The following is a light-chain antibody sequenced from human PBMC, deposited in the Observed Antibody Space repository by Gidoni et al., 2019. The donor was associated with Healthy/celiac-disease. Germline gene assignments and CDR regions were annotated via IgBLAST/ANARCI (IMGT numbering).Light chain of an antibody. Sequence: NFMLTQPHSVSESPGKTVTISFTRSSGSIASNYVQWYQQRPGSSPTTVIYDDNQRPSGGPDRFSGSIDSSSNSASLTISGLKTEDEADYYCQSYDSSARVFGGGTKLTVL. CDR2: DDN. CDR3: QSYDSSARV. CDR1: SGSIASNY. V-gene: IGLV6-57*01. J-gene: IGLJ3*02.